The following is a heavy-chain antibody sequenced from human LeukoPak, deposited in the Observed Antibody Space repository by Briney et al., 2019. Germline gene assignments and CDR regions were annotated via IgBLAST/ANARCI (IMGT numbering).Heavy chain of an antibody. CDR2: INHIGST. CDR1: WGSFSMHY. CDR3: ARVLRYGGSTSCYAGIDY. V-gene: IGHV4-34*01. Sequence: AAATLSLTRAVDWGSFSMHYWSWIRQPPRKGLEWIGEINHIGSTNYNPSLKSRVTISVDTSKNQFSLKLSSVTAADPAVYYCARVLRYGGSTSCYAGIDYWGQGTLVTVHS. J-gene: IGHJ4*02. D-gene: IGHD2-2*01.